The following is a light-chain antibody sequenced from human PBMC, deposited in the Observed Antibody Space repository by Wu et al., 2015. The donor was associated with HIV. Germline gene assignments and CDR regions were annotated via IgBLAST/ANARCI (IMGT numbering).Light chain of an antibody. J-gene: IGKJ1*01. CDR3: LQVYNYPWT. CDR1: QGIRND. Sequence: IQMTQSPSSLSASVGDRVTMTCRASQGIRNDLGWYQQKPGQAPKVLIYAASSLQSGVPARFSGSGSGTHFTLTISSLQPEDFATYYCLQVYNYPWTFGQGTKVE. V-gene: IGKV1-6*01. CDR2: AAS.